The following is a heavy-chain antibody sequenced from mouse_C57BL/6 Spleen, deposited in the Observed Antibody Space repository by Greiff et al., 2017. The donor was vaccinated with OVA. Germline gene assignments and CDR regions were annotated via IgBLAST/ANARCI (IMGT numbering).Heavy chain of an antibody. CDR1: GYTFTSYD. V-gene: IGHV1-85*01. CDR3: APGYYDYDVRFAY. Sequence: QVQLQQSGPELVKPGASVKLSCKASGYTFTSYDINWVKQRPGQGLEWIGWIYPRDGSTKYNEKFKGKATWTVDTSSSTAFLELHSLASEDSAVYFCAPGYYDYDVRFAYWGQGTLVTVSA. CDR2: IYPRDGST. J-gene: IGHJ3*01. D-gene: IGHD2-4*01.